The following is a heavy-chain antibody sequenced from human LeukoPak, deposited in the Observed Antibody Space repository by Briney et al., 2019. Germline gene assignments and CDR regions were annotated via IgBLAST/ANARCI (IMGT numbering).Heavy chain of an antibody. CDR3: AREGKFYDILTGYSTAANWFDP. D-gene: IGHD3-9*01. V-gene: IGHV1-18*01. CDR1: GYTFTTYG. J-gene: IGHJ5*02. Sequence: GASVNVSFKASGYTFTTYGLSWVRQAPGQGIEWMGWISAYNGTTSYAQKFQGRVTMTTDTSTSTAYMELRSLSSDDTAMYYCAREGKFYDILTGYSTAANWFDPWGQGTLVTVSS. CDR2: ISAYNGTT.